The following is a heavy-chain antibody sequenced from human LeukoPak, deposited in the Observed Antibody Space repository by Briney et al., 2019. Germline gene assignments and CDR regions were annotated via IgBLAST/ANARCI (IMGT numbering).Heavy chain of an antibody. V-gene: IGHV3-74*01. CDR3: ARGSSHGGCLHP. D-gene: IGHD4/OR15-4a*01. Sequence: PGGSLRLSCAPPVFTFTGHWIHWVRQAPGKGLVWVSRINTDGGTTYYADSVKGRFTISRDNAKDTLYLQMDSLRAEDTAVSFCARGSSHGGCLHPWGQGTLVTVSS. J-gene: IGHJ5*02. CDR1: VFTFTGHW. CDR2: INTDGGTT.